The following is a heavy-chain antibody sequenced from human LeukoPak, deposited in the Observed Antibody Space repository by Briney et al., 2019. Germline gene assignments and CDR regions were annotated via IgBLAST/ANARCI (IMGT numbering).Heavy chain of an antibody. V-gene: IGHV3-72*01. D-gene: IGHD2-15*01. CDR2: IRKKSDSYTT. CDR1: GFTVSDHY. J-gene: IGHJ1*01. CDR3: ADIGSGGSNTR. Sequence: SGGSLRLYCVASGFTVSDHYLDWVRQAPGKGLEWVGLIRKKSDSYTTDYAASVKGRFTISRDDSTNSVYLQMSSLKSEDTAVYYCADIGSGGSNTRWGEGTVVTVST.